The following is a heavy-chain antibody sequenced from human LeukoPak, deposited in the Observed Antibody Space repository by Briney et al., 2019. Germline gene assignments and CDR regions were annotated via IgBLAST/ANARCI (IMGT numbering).Heavy chain of an antibody. CDR1: GGALTGSY. D-gene: IGHD1-1*01. Sequence: SQSLPLTCAVYGGALTGSYWCCICRRPPRRLWWIGEINHSGSTNYNPSLKSRVTISVDTSKNQFSLKLRSVTAADTAVYYCTRGNWNVRFDYWGQGTLVTVSS. V-gene: IGHV4-34*01. J-gene: IGHJ4*02. CDR3: TRGNWNVRFDY. CDR2: INHSGST.